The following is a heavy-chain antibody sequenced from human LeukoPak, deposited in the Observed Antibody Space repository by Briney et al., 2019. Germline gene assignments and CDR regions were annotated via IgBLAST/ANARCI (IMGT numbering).Heavy chain of an antibody. J-gene: IGHJ3*02. CDR2: IKQYGSEK. Sequence: GGSLRLSCAASGFTFSNHWMSWVRQAPGKGLEWVANIKQYGSEKYYVDSVKGRFTISKHNAKNSLYLKMNSLRAEETAVYYCARGDYFGSGTSFIDAFDIWGQGTMVTVS. CDR3: ARGDYFGSGTSFIDAFDI. D-gene: IGHD3-10*01. CDR1: GFTFSNHW. V-gene: IGHV3-7*01.